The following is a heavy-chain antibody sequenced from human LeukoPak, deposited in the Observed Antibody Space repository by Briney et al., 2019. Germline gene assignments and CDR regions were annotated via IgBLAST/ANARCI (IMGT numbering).Heavy chain of an antibody. CDR1: GFTVSSNY. CDR2: IYSGGST. Sequence: GSLRLSCAASGFTVSSNYMSWVRQAPGKGLEWVSVIYSGGSTYYADSVKGRFTISRDNSKNTLYLQMNSLRAEDTAVYYCARHAPGYSSGWTFDYWGQGTLVTVSS. J-gene: IGHJ4*02. D-gene: IGHD6-19*01. V-gene: IGHV3-66*04. CDR3: ARHAPGYSSGWTFDY.